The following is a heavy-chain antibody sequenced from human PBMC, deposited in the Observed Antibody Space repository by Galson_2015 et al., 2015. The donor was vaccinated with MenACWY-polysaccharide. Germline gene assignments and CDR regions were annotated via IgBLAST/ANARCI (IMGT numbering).Heavy chain of an antibody. CDR3: ARAGAKYCRGGNCFFNWFDP. CDR1: GFTFSSYW. J-gene: IGHJ5*02. CDR2: TNGDGGAT. Sequence: SLRLSCAASGFTFSSYWMHWVRQAPGKGLVWVSRTNGDGGATDYADSVKGRFTISRDNAKNTLYLQMNSLRAEDTAVYYCARAGAKYCRGGNCFFNWFDPWGQGTLSPSPQ. D-gene: IGHD2-15*01. V-gene: IGHV3-74*01.